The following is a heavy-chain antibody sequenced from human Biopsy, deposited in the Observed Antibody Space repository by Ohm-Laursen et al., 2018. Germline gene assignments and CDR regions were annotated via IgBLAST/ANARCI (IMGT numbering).Heavy chain of an antibody. Sequence: SLRLSCTASGFMFSASWMSWVRQTPGKGLEWVSTISSSSDNIYYVDSVKSRFTISRDNAKNSLYLQMNSLRAEDTAVYYCARSRGSSGIATIYYYGMDVWGQGTTVTVSS. CDR3: ARSRGSSGIATIYYYGMDV. CDR2: ISSSSDNI. D-gene: IGHD3-10*01. J-gene: IGHJ6*02. CDR1: GFMFSASW. V-gene: IGHV3-21*01.